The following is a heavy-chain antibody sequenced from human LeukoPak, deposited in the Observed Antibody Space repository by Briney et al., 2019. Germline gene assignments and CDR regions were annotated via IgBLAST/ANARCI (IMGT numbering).Heavy chain of an antibody. CDR3: ARGITMVRGVPSKYYFDY. D-gene: IGHD3-10*01. CDR1: GGSFSGYY. J-gene: IGHJ4*02. V-gene: IGHV4-34*01. CDR2: INHSGSP. Sequence: SETLSLTCAVYGGSFSGYYWSWIRQPPGKGREWIGEINHSGSPNYNPSLKSRFTISVDTSKNQFSLKLSSVTAADTAVYYCARGITMVRGVPSKYYFDYWGQGTLVTVSS.